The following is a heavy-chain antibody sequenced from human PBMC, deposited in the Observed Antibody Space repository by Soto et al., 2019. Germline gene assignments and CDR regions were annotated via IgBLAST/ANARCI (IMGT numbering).Heavy chain of an antibody. CDR2: INHSGST. J-gene: IGHJ4*02. CDR1: GGSFSGYY. V-gene: IGHV4-34*01. CDR3: AKDWVGGSNNYQLDY. Sequence: SETLSLTCAVYGGSFSGYYWSWIRQPPGKGLEWIGEINHSGSTNYNPSLKSRVTISRDNFKKVVYLHLSGLRVEDTAIYYCAKDWVGGSNNYQLDYWGQGTAVTVSS. D-gene: IGHD1-26*01.